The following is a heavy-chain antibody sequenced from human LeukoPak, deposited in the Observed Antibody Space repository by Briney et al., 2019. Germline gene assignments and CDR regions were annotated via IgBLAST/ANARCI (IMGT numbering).Heavy chain of an antibody. Sequence: SETLSLTCAVYGGSFSGYYWSWIRQPPGEGLEWIGEVHLSGRTHYNPSPESRVTMSVDMSENHISLRLTSVTAADTAVYYCAREGGPYRPLDYSGQGTLVTVSS. J-gene: IGHJ4*02. CDR3: AREGGPYRPLDY. CDR1: GGSFSGYY. CDR2: VHLSGRT. V-gene: IGHV4-34*01.